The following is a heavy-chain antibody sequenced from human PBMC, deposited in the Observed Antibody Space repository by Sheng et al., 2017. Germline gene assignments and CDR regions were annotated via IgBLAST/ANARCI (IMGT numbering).Heavy chain of an antibody. CDR3: AKDWWLTMVRGAYDITYFDY. Sequence: EVQLVESGGGLVQPGGSLRLSCAASGFTFSSYAMSWVRQAPGKGLEWVSAISGSGGSTYYADSVKGRFTISRDNSKNTLYLQMNSLRAEDTAVYYCAKDWWLTMVRGAYDITYFDYWGQGTLVTVSS. CDR2: ISGSGGST. CDR1: GFTFSSYA. J-gene: IGHJ4*02. D-gene: IGHD3-10*01. V-gene: IGHV3-23*04.